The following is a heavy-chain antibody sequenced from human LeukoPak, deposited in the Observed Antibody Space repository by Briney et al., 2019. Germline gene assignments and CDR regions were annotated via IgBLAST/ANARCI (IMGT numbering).Heavy chain of an antibody. D-gene: IGHD3-9*01. Sequence: SETLSLTCTVSGGSISSYYWSWIRQPPGKGLEWIGRIYTSGSTNYNPSLKSRVTISVDTSKNQFSLKLSSVTAADTAVYYCARASLRYLALFDYWGQGTLVTVSS. CDR3: ARASLRYLALFDY. CDR1: GGSISSYY. J-gene: IGHJ4*02. V-gene: IGHV4-4*08. CDR2: IYTSGST.